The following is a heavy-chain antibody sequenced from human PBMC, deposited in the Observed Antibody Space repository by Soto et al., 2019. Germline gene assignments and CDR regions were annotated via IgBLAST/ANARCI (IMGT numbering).Heavy chain of an antibody. V-gene: IGHV3-20*01. CDR3: ARQPSTGNYYYYKDV. J-gene: IGHJ6*03. CDR2: INWSGGST. Sequence: GGSLRLSCAASGFNFDDYGMSWVRQAPGKGLEWVSGINWSGGSTGYADSVKGRFTSSRANAKNSLYLQMNSLTAEDTALYHCARQPSTGNYYYYKDVWGKGTTVTVSS. CDR1: GFNFDDYG.